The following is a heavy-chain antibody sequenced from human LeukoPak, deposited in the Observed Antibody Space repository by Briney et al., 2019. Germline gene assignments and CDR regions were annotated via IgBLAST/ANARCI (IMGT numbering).Heavy chain of an antibody. CDR3: AREWSRGYDILSFPFDP. CDR1: GYTFTSYA. J-gene: IGHJ5*02. CDR2: INAGNGNT. D-gene: IGHD3-9*01. V-gene: IGHV1-3*01. Sequence: GASVKVSCKASGYTFTSYAMHWVRQAPGQRLEWMGWINAGNGNTKYSRKFQGRVTITRDTSASTAYMELSSLRSEDTAVYYCAREWSRGYDILSFPFDPWGQGTLVTVSS.